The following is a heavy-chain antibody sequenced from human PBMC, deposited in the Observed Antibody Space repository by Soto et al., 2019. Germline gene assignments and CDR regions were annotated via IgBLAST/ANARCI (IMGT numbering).Heavy chain of an antibody. D-gene: IGHD3-22*01. J-gene: IGHJ4*02. CDR3: ARDWGVYDPDSNTYIPHLDC. CDR2: IRGGITTT. CDR1: GFALSTYG. V-gene: IGHV3-48*02. Sequence: PGGSLRLSCAASGFALSTYGTNWVRQAPGKGLEWVSFIRGGITTTYYADSVKGRFTISRDHAKNSLYLQMNSLRDEDTAVYYCARDWGVYDPDSNTYIPHLDCWGQGTLVTVSS.